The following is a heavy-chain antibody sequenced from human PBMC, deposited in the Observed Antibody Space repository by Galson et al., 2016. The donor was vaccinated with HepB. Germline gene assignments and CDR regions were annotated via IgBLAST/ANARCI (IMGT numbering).Heavy chain of an antibody. CDR3: ARDGTRPSVRPKNWFDP. J-gene: IGHJ5*02. V-gene: IGHV3-30*04. D-gene: IGHD1-26*01. Sequence: SLRLSCAASGFTFSSYAMHWVRQAPGKGLEWVAVISYDGSNKYYADSVKGRFTISRDNSKNTLYLQMNSLRAEDTAVYYCARDGTRPSVRPKNWFDPWGQGTLVTVSS. CDR2: ISYDGSNK. CDR1: GFTFSSYA.